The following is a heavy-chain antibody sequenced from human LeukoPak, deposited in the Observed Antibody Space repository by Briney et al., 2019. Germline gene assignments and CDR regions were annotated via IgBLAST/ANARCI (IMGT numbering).Heavy chain of an antibody. CDR2: IYHSGGT. Sequence: PSQTLSLTCAVSGGSISSGGYSWSWIRQPPGKGLEWIGYIYHSGGTYYNPSLKSRVTISVDRSKNQFSLKLSSVTAADTAVYYCARARIVGATSFDYWGQGTLVTVSS. D-gene: IGHD1-26*01. CDR3: ARARIVGATSFDY. V-gene: IGHV4-30-2*01. CDR1: GGSISSGGYS. J-gene: IGHJ4*02.